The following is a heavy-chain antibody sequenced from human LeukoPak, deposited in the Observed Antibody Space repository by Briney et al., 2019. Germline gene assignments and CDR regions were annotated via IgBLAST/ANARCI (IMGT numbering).Heavy chain of an antibody. J-gene: IGHJ6*02. D-gene: IGHD3-22*01. Sequence: GGSLRLSCAASGFTFASYAMTWVRQAPGKGLEWFSAISGSGGSTYYADSVKGRFTISRDNYKNTLYLQMNSLRAEDTAVYYCARDSGIYDSSGYYGLSYYGMDVWGQGTTVTVSS. CDR2: ISGSGGST. V-gene: IGHV3-23*01. CDR3: ARDSGIYDSSGYYGLSYYGMDV. CDR1: GFTFASYA.